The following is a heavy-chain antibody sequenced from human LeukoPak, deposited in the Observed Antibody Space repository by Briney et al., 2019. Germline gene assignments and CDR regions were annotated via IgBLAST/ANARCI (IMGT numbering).Heavy chain of an antibody. J-gene: IGHJ4*02. V-gene: IGHV3-30*18. D-gene: IGHD2-15*01. CDR3: AKAQGYCGSGGSCYSDY. CDR1: GFTFSRYG. CDR2: ISYDGSNK. Sequence: GGSLTLSCAASGFTFSRYGMHWVRQAPGKGLEWVAVISYDGSNKYYADSVKGRFTISRDNSKNTLYLQMNSLRAEDTAVYYCAKAQGYCGSGGSCYSDYWGQGTLVTVSS.